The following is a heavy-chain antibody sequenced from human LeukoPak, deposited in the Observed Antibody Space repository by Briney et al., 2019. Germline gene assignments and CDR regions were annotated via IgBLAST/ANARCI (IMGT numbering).Heavy chain of an antibody. J-gene: IGHJ4*02. CDR2: VYYTGYT. V-gene: IGHV4-59*01. CDR1: GGSISSNY. Sequence: SETLSLTCTVSGGSISSNYWSWIRQVPGKGLEWLGYVYYTGYTKYDPSLKSRLTISVDTSQNQFSLKLTSVTAADTAVYYCAREMDDDTSGWSRGYSDYWGQGTLVTVSS. D-gene: IGHD6-19*01. CDR3: AREMDDDTSGWSRGYSDY.